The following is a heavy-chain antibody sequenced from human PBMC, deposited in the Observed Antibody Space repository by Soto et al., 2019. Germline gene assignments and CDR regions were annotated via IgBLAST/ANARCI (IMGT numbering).Heavy chain of an antibody. CDR3: AKDFVTSPLP. J-gene: IGHJ5*02. CDR1: GIPFNSFG. CDR2: ISHTGSNQ. Sequence: QVHLVESGGGVVQPGRSLRLSCAAAGIPFNSFGMHWVRQGPGKGLEWVAGISHTGSNQYYSDSVKGRFTISKDNSKNTLYLQMDSLRPEDTAVYYCAKDFVTSPLPWGQGTLVTVSS. D-gene: IGHD2-21*01. V-gene: IGHV3-30*18.